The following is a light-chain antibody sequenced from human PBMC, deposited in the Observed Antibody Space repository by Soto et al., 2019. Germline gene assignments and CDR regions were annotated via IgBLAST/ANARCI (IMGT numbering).Light chain of an antibody. V-gene: IGKV3-20*01. Sequence: TVLTQSPGTLSLSPGQAATPSCRASQSVSSSYLAWYQQKPGQAPRLLIYGASSRATGIPDRFSGSGSGTDFTLTISRLEPEDFAVYYCQQYGRSRTFGQGTKVDI. CDR2: GAS. CDR3: QQYGRSRT. CDR1: QSVSSSY. J-gene: IGKJ1*01.